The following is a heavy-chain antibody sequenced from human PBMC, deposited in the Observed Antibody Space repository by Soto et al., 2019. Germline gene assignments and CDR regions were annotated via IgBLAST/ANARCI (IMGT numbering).Heavy chain of an antibody. J-gene: IGHJ1*01. V-gene: IGHV3-23*01. D-gene: IGHD3-22*01. Sequence: PGGSLRLSCAASGFTFSSYAMSWVRQAPGKGLEWVSAISGSGGSTYYADSVKGRFTISRDNSKNTLYLQMNSLRAEDTAVYYCEKDEGVDYYDSSGYSEDEYFQHWGQGTMVTVSS. CDR1: GFTFSSYA. CDR2: ISGSGGST. CDR3: EKDEGVDYYDSSGYSEDEYFQH.